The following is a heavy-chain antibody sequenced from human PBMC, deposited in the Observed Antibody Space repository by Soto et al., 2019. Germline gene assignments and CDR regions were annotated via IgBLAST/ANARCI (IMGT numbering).Heavy chain of an antibody. CDR1: GGSISSGGYY. D-gene: IGHD3-10*01. CDR3: ARVSLVRGVTEGINWFDP. J-gene: IGHJ5*02. V-gene: IGHV4-31*03. CDR2: IYYSGST. Sequence: SETLSLTCTVSGGSISSGGYYWSWIRHHPGKGLEWIGYIYYSGSTYYNPSLKSRVTISVDTSKNQFSLKLSSVTAADTAVYYCARVSLVRGVTEGINWFDPWGQGTLVTVSS.